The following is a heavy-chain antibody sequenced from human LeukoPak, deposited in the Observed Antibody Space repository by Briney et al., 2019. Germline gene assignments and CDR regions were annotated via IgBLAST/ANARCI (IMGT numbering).Heavy chain of an antibody. V-gene: IGHV4-30-4*08. D-gene: IGHD3-22*01. Sequence: PSQTLSLTCTVSGGSISSGDYYWSWIRQPPGKGLEWIGYIYYSGSTYYNPSLKSRVTISVDTSKNQFSLKLSSVTAADTAAYYCARDPLKYYDSSGYRWGQGTLVTVSS. CDR3: ARDPLKYYDSSGYR. CDR1: GGSISSGDYY. CDR2: IYYSGST. J-gene: IGHJ4*02.